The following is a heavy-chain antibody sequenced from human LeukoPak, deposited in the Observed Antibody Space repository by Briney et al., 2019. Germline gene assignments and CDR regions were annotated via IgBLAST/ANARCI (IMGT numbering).Heavy chain of an antibody. J-gene: IGHJ4*02. CDR2: ITTSDGNT. Sequence: GGSLRLSCAASGFTFSSYTMSWVRQAPGKGLEWVSTITTSDGNTYYADSVKGRFTVSRDNSKNTLFLQMNSLRAEDTAVYYCARYHEGRDYFDYWGQGTLVTASS. CDR1: GFTFSSYT. V-gene: IGHV3-23*01. CDR3: ARYHEGRDYFDY. D-gene: IGHD1-14*01.